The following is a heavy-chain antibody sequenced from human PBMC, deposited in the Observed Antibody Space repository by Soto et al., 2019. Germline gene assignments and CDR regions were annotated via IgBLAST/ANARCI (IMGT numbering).Heavy chain of an antibody. D-gene: IGHD3-3*01. Sequence: ASLKVSCNASGYTFTSYSMHWVRHAPGQRLEWMGWINAGNGNTKYSQKFQGRVTITRDTSASTAYMELSSLRSEDTAVYYCARDITIFGVVRYYYYYYGMDVWGQGTTVTVSS. CDR3: ARDITIFGVVRYYYYYYGMDV. CDR2: INAGNGNT. V-gene: IGHV1-3*01. J-gene: IGHJ6*02. CDR1: GYTFTSYS.